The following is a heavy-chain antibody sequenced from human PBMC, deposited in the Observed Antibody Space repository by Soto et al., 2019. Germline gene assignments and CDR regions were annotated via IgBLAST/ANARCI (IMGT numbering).Heavy chain of an antibody. D-gene: IGHD5-12*01. J-gene: IGHJ4*02. V-gene: IGHV3-15*01. Sequence: GGSLRLSCAASGFTFSNAWMSWVRQAPGKGLEWVGRIKSKTDGGTTEYAAPVKGRFTISRDDSKNTLYLQMNSLKTEDTAVYYCTTDSPKRGYSGYDPVVVVDYWGQGTLVTVSS. CDR1: GFTFSNAW. CDR3: TTDSPKRGYSGYDPVVVVDY. CDR2: IKSKTDGGTT.